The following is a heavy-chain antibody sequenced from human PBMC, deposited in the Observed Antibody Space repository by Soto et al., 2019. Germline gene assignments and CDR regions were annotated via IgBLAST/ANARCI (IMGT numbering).Heavy chain of an antibody. D-gene: IGHD5-18*01. CDR3: ARGEGTYGYSYGYDMYYYYYGMDV. V-gene: IGHV1-3*01. CDR1: GYTFTSYA. J-gene: IGHJ6*02. Sequence: GASVKVSCKASGYTFTSYAMHWVRQAPGQRLEWMGWINAGNGNTKYSQKFQGRVTITRDTSASTAYMELSSLRSEDTAVYYCARGEGTYGYSYGYDMYYYYYGMDVWGQGTTVTVSS. CDR2: INAGNGNT.